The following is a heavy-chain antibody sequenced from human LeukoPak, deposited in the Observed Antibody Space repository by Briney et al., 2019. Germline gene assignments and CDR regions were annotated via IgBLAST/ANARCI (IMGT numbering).Heavy chain of an antibody. CDR2: INGYETST. J-gene: IGHJ4*02. D-gene: IGHD3-9*01. V-gene: IGHV3-74*01. CDR3: ARDTPYDILTGSRVPFDY. CDR1: GFTFRDHW. Sequence: GGSLRLSCEASGFTFRDHWMHWVRQVPGKGLVWVSRINGYETSTAYADSVKGRFTISRDNARNTLYLQMNSLRAEDTAVYYCARDTPYDILTGSRVPFDYWGQGTLVTVSS.